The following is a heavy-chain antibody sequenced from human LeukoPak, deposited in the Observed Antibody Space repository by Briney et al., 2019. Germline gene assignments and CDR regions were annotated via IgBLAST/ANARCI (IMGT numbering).Heavy chain of an antibody. CDR3: AGSSWSYYYYYMDV. CDR1: GFTFSSYG. Sequence: GGSLRLSCAASGFTFSSYGMHWVRQAPGKGLEWVAVISYDGSNKYYADSVKGRFTISRDNSKNTLYLQMNSLRAEDTAVYYCAGSSWSYYYYYMDVWGKGTTVTISS. CDR2: ISYDGSNK. J-gene: IGHJ6*03. D-gene: IGHD6-13*01. V-gene: IGHV3-30*03.